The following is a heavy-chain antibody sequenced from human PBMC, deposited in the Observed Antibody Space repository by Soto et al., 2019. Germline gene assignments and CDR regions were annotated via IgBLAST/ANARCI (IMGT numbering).Heavy chain of an antibody. CDR2: IYYSGST. Sequence: SETLSLTCTVSGGSISSGGYYWSWIRQHPGKGLEWIGYIYYSGSTYYNPSLKSRVTISVDTSKNQFSLKLSSVTAADTAVYYCARGRAAMAALDLYYFDYWGQGTLVTVSS. CDR1: GGSISSGGYY. J-gene: IGHJ4*02. D-gene: IGHD5-18*01. CDR3: ARGRAAMAALDLYYFDY. V-gene: IGHV4-31*03.